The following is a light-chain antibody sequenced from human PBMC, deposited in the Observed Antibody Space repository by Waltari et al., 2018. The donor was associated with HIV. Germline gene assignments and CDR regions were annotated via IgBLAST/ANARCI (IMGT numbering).Light chain of an antibody. CDR3: SSYAGSSMSYA. V-gene: IGLV2-8*01. CDR2: DVT. J-gene: IGLJ1*01. CDR1: SSDVGAFKY. Sequence: QSALTQPPSASGSPGQSVSISCTGASSDVGAFKYVSWYQQHPGKAPKLLIYDVTKRPSGVPDRFSGSKSGNTASLTVSRLQAEDEAHYYCSSYAGSSMSYAFGTGTKVTVL.